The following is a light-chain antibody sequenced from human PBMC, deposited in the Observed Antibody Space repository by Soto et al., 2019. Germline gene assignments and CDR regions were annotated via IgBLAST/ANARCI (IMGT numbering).Light chain of an antibody. V-gene: IGKV3-11*01. CDR3: QQRSNWPPIT. CDR2: DAS. J-gene: IGKJ5*01. Sequence: ESVLTQAPATLSLSPLERHTLSGSASQSVKTFLVWYQQRPGQAPRLLIYDASHRAAGIPARFSGSGFGTDFTLTISSLEPEDAAVYYCQQRSNWPPITFGQGTRLEI. CDR1: QSVKTF.